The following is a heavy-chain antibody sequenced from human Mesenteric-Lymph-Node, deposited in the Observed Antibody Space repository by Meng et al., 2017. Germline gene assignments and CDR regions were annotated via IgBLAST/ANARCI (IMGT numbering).Heavy chain of an antibody. D-gene: IGHD4-17*01. J-gene: IGHJ4*02. V-gene: IGHV4-4*02. Sequence: QAQESGPRLVIRCEHPALPCGVLRGSIRTGDWCTCVLQSPGKGLEWIGYIYYRGSAHYNPSLKSLVTISVDTSKNQFALKLSSVTAAYTAVYYCARNKDDYGDYRPDYWGQATLVTVSS. CDR3: ARNKDDYGDYRPDY. CDR2: IYYRGSA. CDR1: RGSIRTGDW.